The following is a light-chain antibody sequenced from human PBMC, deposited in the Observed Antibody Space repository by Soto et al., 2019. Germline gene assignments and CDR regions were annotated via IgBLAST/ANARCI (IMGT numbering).Light chain of an antibody. CDR2: GAS. CDR3: QQYNNWPRT. CDR1: QSVSSN. Sequence: EIVMTQSPATLSVSPRERATLSCRASQSVSSNLAWYHQKPGQTPRLLIYGASTRATGCPARFSGSGSGTEFTLTISSLQSEDFAVYYCQQYNNWPRTFGQGTKVEIK. V-gene: IGKV3-15*01. J-gene: IGKJ1*01.